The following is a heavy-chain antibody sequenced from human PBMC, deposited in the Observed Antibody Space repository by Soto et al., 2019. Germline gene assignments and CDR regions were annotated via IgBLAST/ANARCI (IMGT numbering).Heavy chain of an antibody. V-gene: IGHV5-10-1*01. Sequence: PGESLKISCKGSGYSFTSYWISWVRQMPGKGLEWMGRIDPSDSYTNYSPSFQGHVTISADKSISTAYLQWSSLKASDTAMYYCARLRWYSSGWYERAFDYWGQGTLVTVSS. CDR3: ARLRWYSSGWYERAFDY. CDR1: GYSFTSYW. CDR2: IDPSDSYT. J-gene: IGHJ4*02. D-gene: IGHD6-19*01.